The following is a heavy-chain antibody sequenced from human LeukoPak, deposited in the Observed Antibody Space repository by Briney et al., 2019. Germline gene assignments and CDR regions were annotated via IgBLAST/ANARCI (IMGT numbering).Heavy chain of an antibody. CDR3: ARVPTTVTTWFDY. V-gene: IGHV1-69*05. Sequence: ASGKVSCKASGRTFSSYAISWVRQAPGQGLEWMGGIIPIFGTANYAHKFQGRVTITTDESTSTAYMELSSLRSEDTAVYSCARVPTTVTTWFDYWGQGTLVTVSS. D-gene: IGHD4-17*01. J-gene: IGHJ4*02. CDR2: IIPIFGTA. CDR1: GRTFSSYA.